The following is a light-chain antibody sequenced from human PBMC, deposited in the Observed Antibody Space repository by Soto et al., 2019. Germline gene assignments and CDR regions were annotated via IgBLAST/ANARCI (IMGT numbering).Light chain of an antibody. Sequence: EIVLTQSPATLSVSPGERATLSCRASHSVTSNLAWYQQKPGQAPWLLIYAASARATGIPTRFSGSGSGTEFTLTISSLQSEDFAVYYCQQYNNGPPDTFGQGTKLEIK. CDR3: QQYNNGPPDT. CDR1: HSVTSN. J-gene: IGKJ2*01. V-gene: IGKV3-15*01. CDR2: AAS.